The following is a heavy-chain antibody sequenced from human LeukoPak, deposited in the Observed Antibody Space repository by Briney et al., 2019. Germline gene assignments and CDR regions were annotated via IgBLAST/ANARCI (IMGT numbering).Heavy chain of an antibody. Sequence: GGSLRLSCITSGLNFSVYYMTWIRQAPGNGLGAPGNGLEWLSHISKTGTSVYYADSLRGRFTISRDNAKNSLYLHMNNLRAEDTAVYYCVAGVALDYWGQGALVTVSS. CDR2: ISKTGTSV. CDR3: VAGVALDY. J-gene: IGHJ4*02. V-gene: IGHV3-11*01. CDR1: GLNFSVYY. D-gene: IGHD3-3*01.